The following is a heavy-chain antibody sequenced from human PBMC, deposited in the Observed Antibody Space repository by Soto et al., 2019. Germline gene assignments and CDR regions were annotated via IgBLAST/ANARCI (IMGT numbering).Heavy chain of an antibody. CDR1: GFTVSSNY. Sequence: QPGGSLRLSCAASGFTVSSNYLSWVRQAPGKGLEWVSVIYSGGSTYYADSVKGRFTISRDNSKNTLYLQMNSLRAEDTAVYYCAREDYYXXXGYYGYWGQGTLVTVSS. CDR2: IYSGGST. D-gene: IGHD3-22*01. CDR3: AREDYYXXXGYYGY. J-gene: IGHJ4*02. V-gene: IGHV3-53*01.